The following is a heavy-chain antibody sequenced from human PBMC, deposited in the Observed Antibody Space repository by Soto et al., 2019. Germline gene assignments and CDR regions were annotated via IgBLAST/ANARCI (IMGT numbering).Heavy chain of an antibody. Sequence: PVGSLRLSCAASGFTFTRYSMNWVRQAPGKGLEWVSSISSTTNYIYYGDSMKGRFTISRDNAKNSLYPEMNSLRAEDTAVYYCARESEDLTSNFDYWGQGTLVTV. CDR2: ISSTTNYI. V-gene: IGHV3-21*06. CDR3: ARESEDLTSNFDY. J-gene: IGHJ4*02. CDR1: GFTFTRYS.